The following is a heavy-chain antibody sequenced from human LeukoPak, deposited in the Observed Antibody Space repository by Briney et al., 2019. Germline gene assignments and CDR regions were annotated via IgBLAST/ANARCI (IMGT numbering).Heavy chain of an antibody. D-gene: IGHD3-10*01. CDR2: IKPDNGAT. J-gene: IGHJ4*02. Sequence: ASVKVSCKASGYTFTDYYLHWVRQAPGQGLEWMGWIKPDNGATSYAQKFQGRVTMARDTSISTAHMELSRLRSDDTAVYYCARSLSITRGLITTMLGYWGQGTLVTVSS. CDR3: ARSLSITRGLITTMLGY. V-gene: IGHV1-2*02. CDR1: GYTFTDYY.